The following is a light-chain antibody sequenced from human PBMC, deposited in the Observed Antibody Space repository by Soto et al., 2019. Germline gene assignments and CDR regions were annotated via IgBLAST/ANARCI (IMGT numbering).Light chain of an antibody. CDR2: YAS. J-gene: IGKJ5*01. Sequence: EIMMTQSPATLSVSPGERATLSCRASQSVSNNVAWYQQKPGQAPRLLIYYASTRATGIPARFSGSGSGTEFTLTISSLQSEDVALYYCRQYNNWPPITFGQGTRLEIK. CDR3: RQYNNWPPIT. CDR1: QSVSNN. V-gene: IGKV3-15*01.